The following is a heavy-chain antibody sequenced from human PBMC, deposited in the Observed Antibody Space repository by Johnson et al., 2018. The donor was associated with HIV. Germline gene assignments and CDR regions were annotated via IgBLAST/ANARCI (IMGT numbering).Heavy chain of an antibody. D-gene: IGHD1-26*01. Sequence: QVQLVESGGGVVQPGESLRLSYAASGFTFANYGMHWVRQAPGKGLEWVAVISYDGSNKYYADSVKGRFTISRDNSNNTLYLQMNSLRAEDTAVYYCARDSPRIVGVPDAFDIWGQGTMVTVSS. CDR2: ISYDGSNK. V-gene: IGHV3-30*19. J-gene: IGHJ3*02. CDR3: ARDSPRIVGVPDAFDI. CDR1: GFTFANYG.